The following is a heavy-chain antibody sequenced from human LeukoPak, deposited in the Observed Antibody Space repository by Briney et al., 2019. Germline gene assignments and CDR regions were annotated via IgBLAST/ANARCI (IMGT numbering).Heavy chain of an antibody. D-gene: IGHD2/OR15-2a*01. CDR2: IYPGDSDT. CDR3: ARPPSRPPFI. Sequence: NRGESLKISCKGSGYNFANYWHGWVRQMPGKGLEWMGIIYPGDSDTRYSPSFQGHVTISADKSISTAYLQWSSLKASDTAMYYCARPPSRPPFIWGQGTMVTVSS. CDR1: GYNFANYW. J-gene: IGHJ3*02. V-gene: IGHV5-51*01.